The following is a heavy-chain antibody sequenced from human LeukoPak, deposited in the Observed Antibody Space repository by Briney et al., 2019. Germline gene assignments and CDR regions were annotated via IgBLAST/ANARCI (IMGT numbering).Heavy chain of an antibody. D-gene: IGHD1-1*01. CDR2: IYTSGST. J-gene: IGHJ4*02. V-gene: IGHV4-61*02. CDR1: GGSISSGNYY. CDR3: ARDRGTWNDDGFDY. Sequence: SETLSLTCTVSGGSISSGNYYWNWIRQPAGKGLEWIGRIYTSGSTNYNPSLKSRVTISVDTSKNQFSLKLTSVTAADTAVYYCARDRGTWNDDGFDYWGQGTLVTVSS.